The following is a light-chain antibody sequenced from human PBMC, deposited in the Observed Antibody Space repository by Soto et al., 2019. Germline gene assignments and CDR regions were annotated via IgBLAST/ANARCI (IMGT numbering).Light chain of an antibody. Sequence: EIVLTQSPGTLSLSPGDTATLSCRASQSVSSSYVAWYQQKPGQSPRLLMYGTSGRATGIPDRFIGGGSGTDFTLTISRLEPEDFAVYYCQQYVTSPFTFGHGTKVESK. J-gene: IGKJ3*01. CDR2: GTS. CDR3: QQYVTSPFT. V-gene: IGKV3-20*01. CDR1: QSVSSSY.